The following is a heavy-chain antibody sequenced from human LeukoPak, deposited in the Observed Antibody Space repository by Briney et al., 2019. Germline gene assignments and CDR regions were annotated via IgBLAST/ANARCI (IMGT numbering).Heavy chain of an antibody. J-gene: IGHJ4*02. CDR3: ARQPLPLREDHFDF. V-gene: IGHV4-4*09. D-gene: IGHD1-26*01. CDR2: TFTSGGT. Sequence: SETLSLTCTVSGGSMSPYYWGWLRQTPGKGLKWMGYTFTSGGTNYNPSLKSRVTISADTSKNQVSLKMTSVTAADTAVYYCARQPLPLREDHFDFWGQGTLVTVSS. CDR1: GGSMSPYY.